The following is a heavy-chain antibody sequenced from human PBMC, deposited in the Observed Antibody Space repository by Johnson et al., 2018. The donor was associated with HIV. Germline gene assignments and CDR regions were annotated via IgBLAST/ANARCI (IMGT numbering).Heavy chain of an antibody. CDR1: GFTFSSYG. Sequence: VQLVESGGGVVQSGRSLRLSCAASGFTFSSYGMHWVRQAPGKGLVWVSRINSDGSSTSYADSVKGRFTISRDNAKNTLYLQMNSLRAEDTAVYYCAREGQEFNDAFDIWGQGTMVTVSA. D-gene: IGHD3-10*01. CDR2: INSDGSST. V-gene: IGHV3-74*01. CDR3: AREGQEFNDAFDI. J-gene: IGHJ3*02.